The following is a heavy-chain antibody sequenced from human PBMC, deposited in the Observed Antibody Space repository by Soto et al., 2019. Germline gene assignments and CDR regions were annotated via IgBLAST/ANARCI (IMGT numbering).Heavy chain of an antibody. Sequence: GGSLRLSCAASGFTFSSFGMHWVRQAPGKGLEWVALISYDGGNKYYADSVKGRFTISRDNPKNTLYLQMNSLRADDTAVYYCARESTITHFDHWGQGTLVTVSS. D-gene: IGHD5-12*01. CDR1: GFTFSSFG. V-gene: IGHV3-30*03. CDR3: ARESTITHFDH. J-gene: IGHJ4*02. CDR2: ISYDGGNK.